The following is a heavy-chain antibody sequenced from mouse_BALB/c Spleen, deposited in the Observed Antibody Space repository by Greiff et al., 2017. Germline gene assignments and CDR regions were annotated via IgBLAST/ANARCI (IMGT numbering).Heavy chain of an antibody. CDR3: ARRDRYDAWFAY. Sequence: ESGPGLVKPSQSLSLTCSVTGYSITSGYYWNWIRQFPGNKLEWMGYISYDGSNNYNPSLKNRISITRDTSKNQFFLKLNSVTTEDTATYYCARRDRYDAWFAYWGQGTLVTVSA. J-gene: IGHJ3*01. V-gene: IGHV3-6*02. CDR2: ISYDGSN. D-gene: IGHD2-14*01. CDR1: GYSITSGYY.